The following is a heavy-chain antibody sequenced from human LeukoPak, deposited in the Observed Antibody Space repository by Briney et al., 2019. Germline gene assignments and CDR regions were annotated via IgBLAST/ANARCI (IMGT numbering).Heavy chain of an antibody. CDR1: GGSISSYY. Sequence: PSETLSLTCTVSGGSISSYYWSWIRQPPGKGLEWIGYIYYSGSTNYNPSLKSRVTISVDTSKNQFSLKLSSVTAADTAVYYCARVGVGATRGINFDYWGQGTLVTVSS. CDR2: IYYSGST. D-gene: IGHD1-26*01. V-gene: IGHV4-59*01. J-gene: IGHJ4*02. CDR3: ARVGVGATRGINFDY.